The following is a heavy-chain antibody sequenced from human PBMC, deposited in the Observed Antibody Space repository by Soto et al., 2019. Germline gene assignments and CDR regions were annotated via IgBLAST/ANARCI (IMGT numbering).Heavy chain of an antibody. CDR1: GGTFSSYA. CDR2: IIPIFGTA. J-gene: IGHJ4*02. CDR3: ARGSRVNYYDSSGFKSAWYPPRDY. Sequence: SVKVSCKASGGTFSSYAISWVRQAPGQGLEWMGGIIPIFGTANYAQKFQGRVTITADESTSTAYMELSSLRSEDTAVYYCARGSRVNYYDSSGFKSAWYPPRDYWGQGTLVTVSS. V-gene: IGHV1-69*13. D-gene: IGHD3-22*01.